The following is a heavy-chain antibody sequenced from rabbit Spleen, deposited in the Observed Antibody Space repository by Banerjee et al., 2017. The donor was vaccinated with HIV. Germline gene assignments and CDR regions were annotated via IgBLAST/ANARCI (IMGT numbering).Heavy chain of an antibody. CDR1: GFSFSSRDY. J-gene: IGHJ6*01. CDR3: ARDTSSSFSSYGMDL. D-gene: IGHD1-1*01. CDR2: IAGSSSGFT. V-gene: IGHV1S40*01. Sequence: QSLEESGGGLVQPEGSLALTCKASGFSFSSRDYICWVRQAPGKGLEWISCIAGSSSGFTYSATWAKGRFTISKTSSTTVTLQMTSLTAADTATYFCARDTSSSFSSYGMDLWGQGTLVTVS.